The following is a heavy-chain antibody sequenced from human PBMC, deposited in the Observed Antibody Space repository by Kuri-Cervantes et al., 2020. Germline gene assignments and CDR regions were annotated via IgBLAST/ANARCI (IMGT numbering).Heavy chain of an antibody. V-gene: IGHV3-9*01. D-gene: IGHD5-12*01. CDR3: ARDAGHNGYDLLDY. J-gene: IGHJ4*02. CDR1: GFTFDDYA. CDR2: ISWNSGSI. Sequence: GGSLRLSCAASGFTFDDYAMHWVRQAPGKGLEWVSGISWNSGSIGYADSVKGRFTISRDNAKNSLYLQMNSLRVEDTAVYYCARDAGHNGYDLLDYWGQGSLVTVSS.